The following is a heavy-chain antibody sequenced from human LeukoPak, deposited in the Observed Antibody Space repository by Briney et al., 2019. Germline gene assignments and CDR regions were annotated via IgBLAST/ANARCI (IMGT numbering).Heavy chain of an antibody. CDR2: ISGSGGST. D-gene: IGHD3-3*01. J-gene: IGHJ4*02. V-gene: IGHV3-23*01. CDR3: AKDRRSGYSDY. CDR1: GFTFSSYA. Sequence: GSLRPSCASSGFTFSSYAMSWVRQAPGKGLEWVSAISGSGGSTYYADSVKGRFTISRDNSKNTLYLQMNSLRAEDTAVYYCAKDRRSGYSDYWGQGTLVTVSS.